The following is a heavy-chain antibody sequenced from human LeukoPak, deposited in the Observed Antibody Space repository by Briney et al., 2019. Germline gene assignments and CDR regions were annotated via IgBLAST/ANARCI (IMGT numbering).Heavy chain of an antibody. Sequence: GGSLRLSCAASGFTFSSYSMNWVRQAPGKGLEWVSSISSSSSYIYYADSVKGRFTISRDNAKNSLYLQMNSLRAEDTAVYYCAAARPLYYYYMDVWGKGTTVTVSS. CDR3: AAARPLYYYYMDV. CDR1: GFTFSSYS. D-gene: IGHD6-6*01. J-gene: IGHJ6*03. V-gene: IGHV3-21*01. CDR2: ISSSSSYI.